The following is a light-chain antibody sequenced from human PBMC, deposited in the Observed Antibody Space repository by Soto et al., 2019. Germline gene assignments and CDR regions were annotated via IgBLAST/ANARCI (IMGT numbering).Light chain of an antibody. J-gene: IGKJ1*01. V-gene: IGKV3-20*01. CDR3: QHYGSSSWT. CDR1: QSVSSSY. Sequence: ESVLTQSPGTLSLSPGERATLSCRASQSVSSSYLAWYQQKPGQAPSLLIYGASSRATGIPDRFSGSGSGTDFTLTISRLEPEDFAVYYCQHYGSSSWTFGQGTKVEIK. CDR2: GAS.